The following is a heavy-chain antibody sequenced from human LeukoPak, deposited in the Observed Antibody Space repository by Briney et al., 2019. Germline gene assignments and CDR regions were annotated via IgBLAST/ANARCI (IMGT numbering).Heavy chain of an antibody. CDR1: GGSISSYY. V-gene: IGHV4-4*07. J-gene: IGHJ6*03. CDR2: IYTSGST. CDR3: AKEYNIVVLPAGWVDRSCYYYYYMDV. D-gene: IGHD2-2*01. Sequence: SETLSLTCTVSGGSISSYYWSWIRQPAGKGLEWIGRIYTSGSTNYNPSLKSRVTMSVDTSKNQFSLKLSSVTAADTAVYYCAKEYNIVVLPAGWVDRSCYYYYYMDVWGKGTTVTVSS.